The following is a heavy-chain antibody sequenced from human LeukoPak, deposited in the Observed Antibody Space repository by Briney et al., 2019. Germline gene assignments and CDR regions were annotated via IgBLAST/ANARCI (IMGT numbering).Heavy chain of an antibody. D-gene: IGHD4-17*01. CDR2: ISSSSSYI. CDR1: GFTFSSYS. CDR3: ASDYYGDYALDY. Sequence: GGSLRLSCAASGFTFSSYSMNWVRQAPGKGLEWVSSISSSSSYIYYADSVKGRFTISRDNAKNSLYLQMNSLRAEDTAVYYCASDYYGDYALDYWGQGTLVTVSS. J-gene: IGHJ4*02. V-gene: IGHV3-21*01.